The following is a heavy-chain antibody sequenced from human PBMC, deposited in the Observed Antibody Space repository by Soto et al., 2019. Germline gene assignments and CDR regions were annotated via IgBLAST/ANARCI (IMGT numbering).Heavy chain of an antibody. CDR2: ISSSSSTI. CDR1: GFTFSSYS. Sequence: GGSLRLSCAASGFTFSSYSMNWVRQAPGKGLEWVSYISSSSSTIYYADSVKGRFTISRDNAKNSLYLQMNSLRDEDTAVYYCAREELYLGHYYDSSGYYRSFDYWGQGTLVTVSS. J-gene: IGHJ4*02. V-gene: IGHV3-48*02. D-gene: IGHD3-22*01. CDR3: AREELYLGHYYDSSGYYRSFDY.